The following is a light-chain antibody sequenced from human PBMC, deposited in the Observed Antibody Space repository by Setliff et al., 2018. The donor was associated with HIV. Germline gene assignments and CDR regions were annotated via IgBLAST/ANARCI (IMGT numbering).Light chain of an antibody. V-gene: IGLV2-14*01. CDR1: SSDIGGHNF. Sequence: SVLTQPASVSGSPGQSITISCAGSSSDIGGHNFVSWYQQDPGKAPKLMIYGVNNRPSGVSNRFSGSKSGNTASLTISGLQAEDEADYYCSSFSTISTQIFGGGTKVTVL. CDR3: SSFSTISTQI. J-gene: IGLJ1*01. CDR2: GVN.